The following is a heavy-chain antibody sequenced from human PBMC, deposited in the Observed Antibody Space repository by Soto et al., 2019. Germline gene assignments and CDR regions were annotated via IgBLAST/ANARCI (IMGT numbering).Heavy chain of an antibody. V-gene: IGHV1-69*01. D-gene: IGHD5-12*01. CDR3: ARDPQEDAATIKGRRDDY. CDR2: IIPIFGTA. Sequence: QVQLVQSGAEVKKPGSSVKVSCKASGGTFSSYAISWVRQAPGQGLEWMGGIIPIFGTANYAQKFQGRVTITVDESTSTAYMELSSLRSEDTDVYYCARDPQEDAATIKGRRDDYWGQGTLVTVSS. J-gene: IGHJ4*02. CDR1: GGTFSSYA.